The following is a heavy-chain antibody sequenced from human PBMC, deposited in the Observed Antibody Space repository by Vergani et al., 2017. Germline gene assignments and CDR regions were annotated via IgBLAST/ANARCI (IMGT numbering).Heavy chain of an antibody. CDR2: MNPKSGKT. J-gene: IGHJ5*02. Sequence: QEQLVQSGAEVRKPGASVKVSCKASGYNFTSFDINWVRLATGPGLEWMGWMNPKSGKTASAAKFQGRITMTRDSSTDTAYMEMKSLRSEDTAIYFCASGVLDSKYRHNWFGPWGQGTVVTVSS. V-gene: IGHV1-8*01. D-gene: IGHD3/OR15-3a*01. CDR1: GYNFTSFD. CDR3: ASGVLDSKYRHNWFGP.